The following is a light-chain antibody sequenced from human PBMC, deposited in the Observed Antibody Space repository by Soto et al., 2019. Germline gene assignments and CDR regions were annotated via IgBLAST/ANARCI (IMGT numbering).Light chain of an antibody. J-gene: IGLJ1*01. V-gene: IGLV2-14*01. CDR3: SSYTTSTTLV. CDR2: EVS. CDR1: SSDVGPYKY. Sequence: QSALPQPASVSGSPGQSITISCTGTSSDVGPYKYVSWYQQHPGKAPKLMIYEVSNRPSGVSNRFSGSKSGNTASLTISGLQAEDEADYYCSSYTTSTTLVFGTGTKLTVL.